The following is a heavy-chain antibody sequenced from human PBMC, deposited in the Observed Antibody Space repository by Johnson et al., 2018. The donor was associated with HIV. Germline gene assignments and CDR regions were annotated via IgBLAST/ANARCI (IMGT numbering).Heavy chain of an antibody. V-gene: IGHV3-20*04. CDR1: GFTFEDYG. Sequence: EVQLVESGGGVVRPGGSLRLSCAASGFTFEDYGMSWVRQAPGKGLEWVSGINWNGGRTGYADSVKGRFIISRDNAKKTLYLQMNSLRADDTALYYCARASGYGDYGKVVPVFDIWGQGTMVSVSS. CDR2: INWNGGRT. CDR3: ARASGYGDYGKVVPVFDI. D-gene: IGHD4-17*01. J-gene: IGHJ3*02.